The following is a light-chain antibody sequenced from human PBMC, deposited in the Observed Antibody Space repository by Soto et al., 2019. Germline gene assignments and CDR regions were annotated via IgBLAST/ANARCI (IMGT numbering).Light chain of an antibody. CDR2: AAS. V-gene: IGKV1-27*01. CDR3: QSYRNFSWT. Sequence: DIHMTQSPSSLSAFVGDRVTITCRASQDIGNFLAWYQQKPGKVPKLLIYAASTLQSGVPSRFSGSGSGTEFTLTINSLQPDDFATYYCQSYRNFSWTFGQGTKVDIK. J-gene: IGKJ1*01. CDR1: QDIGNF.